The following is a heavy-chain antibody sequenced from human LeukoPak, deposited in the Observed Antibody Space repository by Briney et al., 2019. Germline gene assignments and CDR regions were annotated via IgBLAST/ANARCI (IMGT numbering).Heavy chain of an antibody. CDR1: GFTFSIYW. J-gene: IGHJ4*02. Sequence: PGGSLRLSCAASGFTFSIYWMSWVRQAPGKGLEWVANIKQDGSENYYVDSVKGRFTISRDNAKNSLYLQMNSLRAEDTAVYYCARDSYYDFWSGYYTGADYWGQGTLVTVSS. CDR2: IKQDGSEN. CDR3: ARDSYYDFWSGYYTGADY. V-gene: IGHV3-7*01. D-gene: IGHD3-3*01.